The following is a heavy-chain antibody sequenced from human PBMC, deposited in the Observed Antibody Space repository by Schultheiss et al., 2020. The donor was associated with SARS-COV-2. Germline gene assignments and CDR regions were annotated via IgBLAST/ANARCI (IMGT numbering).Heavy chain of an antibody. CDR2: IYYSGST. CDR3: AKGVATFLDY. V-gene: IGHV4-38-2*01. D-gene: IGHD2-15*01. Sequence: SETLSLTCAVSGYSISSGYYWGWIRQPPGKGLEWIGSIYYSGSTYYNPSLKSRVTISVDTSKNQFSLKLSSVTAADTAVYYCAKGVATFLDYWGQGTLVTVSS. J-gene: IGHJ4*02. CDR1: GYSISSGYY.